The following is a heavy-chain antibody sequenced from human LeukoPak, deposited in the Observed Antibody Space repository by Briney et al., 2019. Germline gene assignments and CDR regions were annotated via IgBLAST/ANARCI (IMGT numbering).Heavy chain of an antibody. CDR1: GFTFSSYG. Sequence: PGGSLRLSCAASGFTFSSYGMHWVRQAPGKGLEWVAVIWYDGSNKYYADSVKGRFTISRDNSKNTLYLQMNSLRAEDTAVYYCARDEAYDSSGYYYAWGEGTLVTVSS. V-gene: IGHV3-33*01. CDR3: ARDEAYDSSGYYYA. CDR2: IWYDGSNK. J-gene: IGHJ5*02. D-gene: IGHD3-22*01.